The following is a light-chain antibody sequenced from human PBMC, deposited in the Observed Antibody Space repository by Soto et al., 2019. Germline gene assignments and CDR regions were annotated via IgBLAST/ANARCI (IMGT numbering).Light chain of an antibody. CDR1: QGIGSY. CDR3: QQLDSYPIT. Sequence: IQLTQFPSSLSASVEDKVTITCRASQGIGSYLAWYQQKPGNAPKLLIYAASTLQSGVPSRFSGSGSGTNFTLTISSLQPEDFAAYYCQQLDSYPITFGQGTRLEIK. CDR2: AAS. V-gene: IGKV1-9*01. J-gene: IGKJ5*01.